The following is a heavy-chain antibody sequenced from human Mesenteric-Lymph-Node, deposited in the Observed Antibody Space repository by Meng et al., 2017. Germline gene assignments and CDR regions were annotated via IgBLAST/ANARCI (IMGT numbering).Heavy chain of an antibody. CDR2: MSGGGDSI. CDR3: ARDGGSGLIHYYYYGMDV. V-gene: IGHV3-23*01. D-gene: IGHD3-10*01. Sequence: GESLKISCEASGFSVRSNYMGWVRQAPGKGLEWVSSMSGGGDSIYYADSVKGRFTISRDNAKNSLYLQMNSLRAEDTAVYYCARDGGSGLIHYYYYGMDVWGQGTTVTVSS. J-gene: IGHJ6*02. CDR1: GFSVRSNY.